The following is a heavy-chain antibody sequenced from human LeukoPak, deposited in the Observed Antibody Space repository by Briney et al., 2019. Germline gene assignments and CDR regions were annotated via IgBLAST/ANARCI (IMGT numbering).Heavy chain of an antibody. CDR3: AKSPYYYDSSGYYKDY. Sequence: GGSLRLSCAASGFTFSSYGMHWVRQAPGKGLEWVAVIWYDGSNKYYADSVKGRFTISRDNSKNTLYLQMNSLRAEDTAVYYCAKSPYYYDSSGYYKDYWGQGTLVTVSS. CDR2: IWYDGSNK. V-gene: IGHV3-33*06. D-gene: IGHD3-22*01. CDR1: GFTFSSYG. J-gene: IGHJ4*02.